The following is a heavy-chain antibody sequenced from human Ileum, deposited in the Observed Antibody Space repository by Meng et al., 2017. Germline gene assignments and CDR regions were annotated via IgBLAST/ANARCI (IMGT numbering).Heavy chain of an antibody. V-gene: IGHV3-48*03. J-gene: IGHJ4*02. D-gene: IGHD6-19*01. CDR1: GFTFISYE. Sequence: GESLKISCSGSGFTFISYEMNWVRQAPGKGLEWGSYISSSGTTIYNADSVMCRFTISRDNDKNSLYLQMNSLRAEDTAVYYCERDRVVNNGWYGYYFDYWGQGTVVTVSS. CDR2: ISSSGTTI. CDR3: ERDRVVNNGWYGYYFDY.